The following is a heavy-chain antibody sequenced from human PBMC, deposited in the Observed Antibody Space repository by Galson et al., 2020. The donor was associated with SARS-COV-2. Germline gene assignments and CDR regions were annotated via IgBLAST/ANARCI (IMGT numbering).Heavy chain of an antibody. CDR1: GFTFSSYG. CDR3: AKDHNDILTGYAPLDN. D-gene: IGHD3-9*01. J-gene: IGHJ4*02. CDR2: ISYDGNEK. V-gene: IGHV3-30*18. Sequence: GESLKISCAASGFTFSSYGMHWVRQAPGKGLEWVAVISYDGNEKYYADSVRGRFTLSRDSSKNTLYLQMNSLRAEDTAVYHCAKDHNDILTGYAPLDNWGQGTLVTVSS.